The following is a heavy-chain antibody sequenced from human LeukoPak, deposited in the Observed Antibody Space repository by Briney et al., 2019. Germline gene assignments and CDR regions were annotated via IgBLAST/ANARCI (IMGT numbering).Heavy chain of an antibody. Sequence: SQTLSLTCTVSGGSISSGGYYWSWIRQPPGKGLEWIGYIYHSGSTYYNPSLKSRVTISVDRSKNQFSLKLSSVTAADTAVYYCARQTGTTPHWYFDLWGRGTLVTVSS. V-gene: IGHV4-30-2*01. CDR2: IYHSGST. D-gene: IGHD1-7*01. J-gene: IGHJ2*01. CDR3: ARQTGTTPHWYFDL. CDR1: GGSISSGGYY.